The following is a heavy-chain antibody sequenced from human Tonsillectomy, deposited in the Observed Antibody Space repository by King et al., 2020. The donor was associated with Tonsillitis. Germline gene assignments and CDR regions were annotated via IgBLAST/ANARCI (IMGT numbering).Heavy chain of an antibody. J-gene: IGHJ3*01. CDR3: ARGLHFSGGNSRRAFDV. CDR2: IDSSGNYK. Sequence: VQLVESGGGLVKPGGSLRLSCAASGFTFISYTLNWVRQAPGKGLEWVSSIDSSGNYKYYADSLKGRFTVSRDNARNSLFLQMTSLRAEDTAVYYCARGLHFSGGNSRRAFDVWGQGTMVIASS. CDR1: GFTFISYT. V-gene: IGHV3-21*01. D-gene: IGHD4-23*01.